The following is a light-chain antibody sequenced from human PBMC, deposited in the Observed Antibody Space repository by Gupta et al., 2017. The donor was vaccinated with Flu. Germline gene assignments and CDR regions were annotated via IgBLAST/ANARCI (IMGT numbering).Light chain of an antibody. V-gene: IGKV3-15*01. Sequence: ATLSVSPGESTTPSCSASQSVSNNFAWYQRKPGQPPSLLIYCASTRATGIPARFIGSGSGTEFTLTISSLQSEDFAVYHCQQYNNWPPYTFGQGTKVEIK. J-gene: IGKJ2*01. CDR3: QQYNNWPPYT. CDR2: CAS. CDR1: QSVSNN.